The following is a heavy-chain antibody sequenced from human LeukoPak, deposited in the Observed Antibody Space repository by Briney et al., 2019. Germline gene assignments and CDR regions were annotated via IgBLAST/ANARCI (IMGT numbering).Heavy chain of an antibody. CDR1: SASITCSTYF. V-gene: IGHV4-39*01. J-gene: IGHJ4*02. CDR3: AANSADYNTLGSSYKV. Sequence: SETLSLTCTVSSASITCSTYFWGWIRQSPGKGLEWIGSISYSGTTYYNPSLKSRVTISVDTSKNQFSLKLNSVTAADTAVFYCAANSADYNTLGSSYKVWGQGTLVTVSS. D-gene: IGHD3-10*01. CDR2: ISYSGTT.